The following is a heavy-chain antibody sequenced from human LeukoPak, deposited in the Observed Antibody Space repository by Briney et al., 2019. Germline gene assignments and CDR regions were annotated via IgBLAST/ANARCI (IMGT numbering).Heavy chain of an antibody. CDR3: ARDLFGYFDL. J-gene: IGHJ2*01. Sequence: SETLSLTCTVSGGSISSHYWSWIRQPPGKGLEWIGYIYYSGSTNYNPSLKGRVTISVDTSKNQFSLKLSSVTAADTAVYYCARDLFGYFDLWGRGTLVTVSS. V-gene: IGHV4-59*11. CDR1: GGSISSHY. CDR2: IYYSGST. D-gene: IGHD2-21*01.